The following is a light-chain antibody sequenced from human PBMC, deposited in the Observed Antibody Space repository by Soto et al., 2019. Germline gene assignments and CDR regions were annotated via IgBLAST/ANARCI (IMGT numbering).Light chain of an antibody. V-gene: IGKV1-33*01. Sequence: DLPMTQSPSSLSASVGDRVTITCQASQNINNYLNWYQQKPGRAPKLLIYDASNLEAGVPSRFRGSGSGTDFTFTISRLQPEDIATYYCQQYENRPTFGQGTRLETK. CDR1: QNINNY. CDR2: DAS. J-gene: IGKJ5*01. CDR3: QQYENRPT.